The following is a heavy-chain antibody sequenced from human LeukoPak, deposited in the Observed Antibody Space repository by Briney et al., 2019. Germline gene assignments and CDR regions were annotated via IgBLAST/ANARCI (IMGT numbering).Heavy chain of an antibody. J-gene: IGHJ4*02. CDR2: IIPIFGTA. V-gene: IGHV1-69*13. CDR3: ARDSRDGYNLAYFDY. CDR1: GGTFSSYA. D-gene: IGHD5-24*01. Sequence: SVKVSCKASGGTFSSYAISWVRQAPGQGLEWMGGIIPIFGTANYAQKFQGRVTITADESTSTAYMELSSLRSEDTAVYYCARDSRDGYNLAYFDYWGQGTLVTVSS.